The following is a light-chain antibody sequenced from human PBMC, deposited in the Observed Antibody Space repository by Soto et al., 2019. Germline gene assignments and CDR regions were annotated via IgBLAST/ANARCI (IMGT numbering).Light chain of an antibody. Sequence: DIVMTQSPDSLTVSLGERATINCKSSQTVLYSSNNKNYLAWYQHEPGQPPKLLIYWASTREFGVPDRFSGSGSATDFTLTISSLQAEDVAVYYCQQYYTTPRTFGQGTKVEIK. J-gene: IGKJ1*01. CDR1: QTVLYSSNNKNY. CDR3: QQYYTTPRT. CDR2: WAS. V-gene: IGKV4-1*01.